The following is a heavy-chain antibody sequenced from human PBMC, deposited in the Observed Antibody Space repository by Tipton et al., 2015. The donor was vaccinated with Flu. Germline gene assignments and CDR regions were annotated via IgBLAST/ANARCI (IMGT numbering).Heavy chain of an antibody. CDR3: ARVRGSPTGVDYYYYYYMDV. J-gene: IGHJ6*03. V-gene: IGHV4-38-2*01. CDR1: GYSISSGYY. D-gene: IGHD4-23*01. Sequence: TLSLTCAVSGYSISSGYYWGWIRQPPGKGLEWIGSIYHSGSTYYNPPLKSRVTISVDTSKNQFSLKLSSVTAADTAVYYCARVRGSPTGVDYYYYYYMDVWGKGTTVTVSS. CDR2: IYHSGST.